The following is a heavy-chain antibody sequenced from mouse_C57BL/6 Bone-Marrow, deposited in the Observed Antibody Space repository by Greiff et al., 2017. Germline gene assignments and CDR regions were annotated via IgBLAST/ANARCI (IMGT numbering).Heavy chain of an antibody. CDR3: ARDGITPYAMDY. CDR1: GFTFSSYA. CDR2: ISDGGSYT. V-gene: IGHV5-4*01. Sequence: EVMLVESGGGLVKPGGSLKLSCAASGFTFSSYAMSWVRQTPEKRLEWVATISDGGSYTYYPDNVKGRFTISRDNDKNNLYLQMSHLKSEDTAMYYCARDGITPYAMDYWGQGTSVTVSS. D-gene: IGHD1-1*01. J-gene: IGHJ4*01.